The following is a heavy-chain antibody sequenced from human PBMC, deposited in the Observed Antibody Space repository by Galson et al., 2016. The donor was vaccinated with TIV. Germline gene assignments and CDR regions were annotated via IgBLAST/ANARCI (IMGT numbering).Heavy chain of an antibody. CDR3: STPPYCGGDCWHYYYHAEDV. CDR2: IIPIFGTP. D-gene: IGHD2-21*02. V-gene: IGHV1-69*05. J-gene: IGHJ6*02. CDR1: GGTFSAYA. Sequence: SCKASGGTFSAYAINWVRQAPGQGLEWMGGIIPIFGTPNYAQKFQGRVTFTTDESTSTSYMELTSLRSDDTAVYYCSTPPYCGGDCWHYYYHAEDVWGQGTTVIVS.